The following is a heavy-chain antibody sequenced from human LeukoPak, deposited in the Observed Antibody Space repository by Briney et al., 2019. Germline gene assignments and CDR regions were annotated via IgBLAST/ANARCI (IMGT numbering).Heavy chain of an antibody. Sequence: QPGGSLGLSCAASGFTFSSYVLHWVRQAPGKGLEYVSGISVNGDSTYYADFVKGRFTMSRDNSRNTLNLQMGSLRAEDTAVYYCARIGPGGHFDYWGQGTLVTVSS. CDR2: ISVNGDST. D-gene: IGHD3-16*01. CDR3: ARIGPGGHFDY. CDR1: GFTFSSYV. J-gene: IGHJ4*02. V-gene: IGHV3-64*02.